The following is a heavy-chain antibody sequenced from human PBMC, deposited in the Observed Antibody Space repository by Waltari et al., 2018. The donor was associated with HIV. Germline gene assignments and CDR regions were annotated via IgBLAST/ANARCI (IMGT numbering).Heavy chain of an antibody. CDR1: GYTFTSYA. D-gene: IGHD5-18*01. Sequence: QVQLVQSGAEVKKPGASVKVSCKASGYTFTSYAMHWVRQAPGQRPEWMGWINAGNGNTKYSQKFQGRVTITRDTSASTAYMELSSLRAEDTAVYYCARSKRGYSTVDYWGQGTLVTVSS. CDR2: INAGNGNT. V-gene: IGHV1-3*01. J-gene: IGHJ4*02. CDR3: ARSKRGYSTVDY.